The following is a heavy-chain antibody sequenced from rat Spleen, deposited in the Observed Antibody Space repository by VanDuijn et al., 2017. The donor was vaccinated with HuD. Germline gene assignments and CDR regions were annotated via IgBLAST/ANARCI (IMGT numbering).Heavy chain of an antibody. CDR3: AREDILWPDH. CDR1: GFSFTDYN. J-gene: IGHJ2*01. Sequence: EVQLVESGGGLVQPGRSLILSCAASGFSFTDYNMAWVRQAPKKGLEWVATIFYDGSRAYYRDSVKGRFTISRDNVRSTLYLQMDSLRSEDTATYYCAREDILWPDHWGQGVMVTVSS. CDR2: IFYDGSRA. V-gene: IGHV5-7*01. D-gene: IGHD1-9*01.